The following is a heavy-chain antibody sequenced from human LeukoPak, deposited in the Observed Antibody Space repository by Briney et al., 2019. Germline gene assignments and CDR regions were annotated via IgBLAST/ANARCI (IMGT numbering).Heavy chain of an antibody. D-gene: IGHD4-17*01. CDR3: AKDVDYGDYVFDY. Sequence: GGSLRLSCAASGFTFSSYGMHWVRQAPGKGLEWEAVISYDGSNKYYADSVKGRFTISRDNSKNTLYLQMNSLRAEDTAVYYCAKDVDYGDYVFDYWGQGTLVTVSS. CDR1: GFTFSSYG. CDR2: ISYDGSNK. V-gene: IGHV3-30*18. J-gene: IGHJ4*02.